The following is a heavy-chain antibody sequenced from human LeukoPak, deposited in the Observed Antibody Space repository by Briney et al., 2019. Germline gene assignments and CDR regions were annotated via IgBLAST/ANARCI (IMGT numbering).Heavy chain of an antibody. CDR3: ARSSDYGDYD. D-gene: IGHD4-17*01. V-gene: IGHV4-31*03. J-gene: IGHJ4*02. CDR2: IYYSGRT. Sequence: SETLSLTCTVSGGSVNSGGYYWAWIRQHPGKGLEWLGYIYYSGRTYYNPSLKSRITISLDTSKNQFSLNLTSVSAADTAFYFCARSSDYGDYDWGQGTLITVSS. CDR1: GGSVNSGGYY.